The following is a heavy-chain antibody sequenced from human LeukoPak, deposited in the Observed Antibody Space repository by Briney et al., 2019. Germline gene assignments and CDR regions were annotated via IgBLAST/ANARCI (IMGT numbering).Heavy chain of an antibody. CDR3: PRESGDRWRHLGFDQ. V-gene: IGHV4-59*12. Sequence: NSSETLSLTCTVSGGSISSYYWSWIRQPPGKGLEWIGYIYYSGSTNYNSSLKSRVTISVDTSKNQFSLQLSSVTAADTAVYYCPRESGDRWRHLGFDQWRQGTLVSVSS. CDR1: GGSISSYY. CDR2: IYYSGST. J-gene: IGHJ4*02. D-gene: IGHD5-24*01.